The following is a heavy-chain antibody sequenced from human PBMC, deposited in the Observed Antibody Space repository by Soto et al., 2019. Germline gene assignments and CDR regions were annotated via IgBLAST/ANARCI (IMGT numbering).Heavy chain of an antibody. J-gene: IGHJ3*02. CDR3: ARDDPDYYDSSGYPNDAFDI. V-gene: IGHV3-53*01. CDR2: IYSGGST. CDR1: GFTVSSNY. Sequence: PGGSLRLSCAASGFTVSSNYMSWVRQAPGKGLEWVSVIYSGGSTYYADSVKGRFTISRDNSKNTLYLQMNSLRAEDTAVYYCARDDPDYYDSSGYPNDAFDIWGQGTMVTVSS. D-gene: IGHD3-22*01.